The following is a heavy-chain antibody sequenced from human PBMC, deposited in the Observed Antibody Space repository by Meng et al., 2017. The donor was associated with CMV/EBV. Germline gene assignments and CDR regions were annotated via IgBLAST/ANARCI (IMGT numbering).Heavy chain of an antibody. CDR1: GYTFTSYY. D-gene: IGHD3-22*01. Sequence: ASVKVSCKASGYTFTSYYMHWVRQAPGQGLGWMGIINPSGGSTSYAQKFQGRVTMTRDTSTSTVYMELSSLRSEDTAVYYCARTAVPPYYYDSSGYSMDVWGQGTTVTVSS. CDR3: ARTAVPPYYYDSSGYSMDV. CDR2: INPSGGST. V-gene: IGHV1-46*01. J-gene: IGHJ6*02.